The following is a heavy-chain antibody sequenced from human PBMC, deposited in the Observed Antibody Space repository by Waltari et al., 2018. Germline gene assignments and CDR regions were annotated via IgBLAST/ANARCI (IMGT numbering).Heavy chain of an antibody. Sequence: QLQLQESGPRLVKPAETLSLTCTVSGDSVSSGPYFWAWIRQPPGKGLEWLGSMFYSGTTYHNSSLKSRVTISVDTSKNQVSLQLKFVTAADTAVYFCARDRSGTINSFDPWGRGTLVTVSS. J-gene: IGHJ5*02. CDR2: MFYSGTT. D-gene: IGHD1-26*01. CDR1: GDSVSSGPYF. V-gene: IGHV4-39*07. CDR3: ARDRSGTINSFDP.